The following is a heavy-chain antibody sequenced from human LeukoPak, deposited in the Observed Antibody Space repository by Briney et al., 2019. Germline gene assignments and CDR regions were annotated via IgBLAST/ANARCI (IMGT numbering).Heavy chain of an antibody. J-gene: IGHJ5*02. CDR3: ARVPTNWNDDLLEKNWFDP. Sequence: ASVKVSCKASGGTFSSYAISWVRQAPGQGLEWMGGIIPIFGTANYAQEFQGRVTITADESTSTAYMELSSLRSEDTAVYYCARVPTNWNDDLLEKNWFDPWGQGTLVTVSS. CDR1: GGTFSSYA. CDR2: IIPIFGTA. V-gene: IGHV1-69*13. D-gene: IGHD1-1*01.